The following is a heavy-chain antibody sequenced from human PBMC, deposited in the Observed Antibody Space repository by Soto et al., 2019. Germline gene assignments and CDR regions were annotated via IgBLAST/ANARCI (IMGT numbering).Heavy chain of an antibody. J-gene: IGHJ5*02. Sequence: QAHLVESGGGVFQPGRSLRLSCAASGFDFSTYGMHWVRQAPGKGLEWVASISYGEGTEYYADSVKGRFIISRDNSKKMVYLQTDNLRPEDTAVYYCAKDSSILEAASGGWFHPWGQGTLVTVS. CDR1: GFDFSTYG. CDR3: AKDSSILEAASGGWFHP. V-gene: IGHV3-30*18. D-gene: IGHD2-15*01. CDR2: ISYGEGTE.